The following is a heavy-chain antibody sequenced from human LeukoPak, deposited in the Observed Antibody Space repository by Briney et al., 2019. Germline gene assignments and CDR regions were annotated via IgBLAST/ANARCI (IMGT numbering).Heavy chain of an antibody. CDR3: ARGAPYSSGWLAGY. D-gene: IGHD6-19*01. Sequence: SQSLSLTFSVSGGSISSGDYDWSWISQSPGKGLEWIGSIYYSGRTYYNPSLKSRVTLSIATSKTHFSLKLSSVTAADTAVYYCARGAPYSSGWLAGYWGQGTLVTVSS. CDR2: IYYSGRT. V-gene: IGHV4-30-4*01. CDR1: GGSISSGDYD. J-gene: IGHJ4*02.